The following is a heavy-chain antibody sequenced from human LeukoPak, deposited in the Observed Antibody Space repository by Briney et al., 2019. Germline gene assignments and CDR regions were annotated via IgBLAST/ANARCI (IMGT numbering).Heavy chain of an antibody. CDR1: GFTLSPSW. Sequence: PGGSLRLSCTASGFTLSPSWMNWVRQGPGKGLVWVARITSDGRNTVYADSVKGRFTISRDNARNTVYLQMTGLRAEDSAVYFCAKDWHYRLDMWGQGALVTVSS. D-gene: IGHD3-10*01. CDR3: AKDWHYRLDM. CDR2: ITSDGRNT. V-gene: IGHV3-74*01. J-gene: IGHJ4*02.